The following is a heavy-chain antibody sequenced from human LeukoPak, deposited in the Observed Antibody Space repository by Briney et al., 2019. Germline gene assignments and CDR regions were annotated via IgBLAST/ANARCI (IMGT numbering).Heavy chain of an antibody. J-gene: IGHJ5*02. CDR1: GYTFTSYG. CDR3: ARGWFGNYNWFDP. CDR2: ISAYNGDT. V-gene: IGHV1-18*01. D-gene: IGHD2-15*01. Sequence: VASVKVSCKASGYTFTSYGISWVRQAPGQGLEWMGWISAYNGDTKYPQKLQGRVTMTTDTSTSTAYMELRSLRSDDTAVYYCARGWFGNYNWFDPWGQGTLVTVSS.